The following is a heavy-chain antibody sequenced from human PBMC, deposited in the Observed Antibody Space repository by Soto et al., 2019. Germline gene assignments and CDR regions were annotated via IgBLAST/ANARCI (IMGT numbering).Heavy chain of an antibody. CDR1: GYTLTELS. CDR2: FDPEDGET. CDR3: ATDLFRFLEALPGRYAFDI. J-gene: IGHJ3*02. D-gene: IGHD6-6*01. Sequence: ASVKVSCKVSGYTLTELSMHWVRQPPGKGLEWMGGFDPEDGETIYAQKFQGRVTMTEDTSTDTAYMELSSLRSEDTAVYYCATDLFRFLEALPGRYAFDIWGQGTMVPVSS. V-gene: IGHV1-24*01.